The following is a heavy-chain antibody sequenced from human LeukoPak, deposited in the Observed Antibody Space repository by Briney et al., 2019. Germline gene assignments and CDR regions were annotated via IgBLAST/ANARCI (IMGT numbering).Heavy chain of an antibody. V-gene: IGHV1-8*01. CDR1: GYTFTSYD. Sequence: APVKVSCKASGYTFTSYDINWVRQATGQGLEWMGWMNPNSGNTGYAQKFQGRVTMTRNTSISTAYMELSSLRSEDAAVYYCARDKDSSGYYYVAAFSAQDHDAFDIWGQGTMVTVSS. CDR3: ARDKDSSGYYYVAAFSAQDHDAFDI. D-gene: IGHD3-22*01. CDR2: MNPNSGNT. J-gene: IGHJ3*02.